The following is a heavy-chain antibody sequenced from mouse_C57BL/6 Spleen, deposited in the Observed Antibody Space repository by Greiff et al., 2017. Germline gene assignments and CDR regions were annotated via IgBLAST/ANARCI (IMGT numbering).Heavy chain of an antibody. CDR2: IYPSDSET. CDR1: GYTFTSYW. D-gene: IGHD2-1*01. V-gene: IGHV1-61*01. Sequence: QVQLQQPGAELVRPGSSVKLSCKASGYTFTSYWMDWVKQRPGQGLEWIGNIYPSDSETHYNQKFKDKATLTVDKSSSTAYMQLSSLTSEDSAVYYCARPYGNYYAMDYWGQGTSVTVSS. CDR3: ARPYGNYYAMDY. J-gene: IGHJ4*01.